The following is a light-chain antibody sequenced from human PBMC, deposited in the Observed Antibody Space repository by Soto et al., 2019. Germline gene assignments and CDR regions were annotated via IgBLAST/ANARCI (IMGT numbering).Light chain of an antibody. J-gene: IGKJ5*01. Sequence: EVVMTQSPATLSVSPGERATLSCRASQSVSANLAWYQQKPGQAPRLLIYGPSSRATGIPARFSGSGSGTDFTLTISSLQSEDFAVYYCQQYNKWATFGPGTRLEIE. CDR3: QQYNKWAT. CDR2: GPS. V-gene: IGKV3-15*01. CDR1: QSVSAN.